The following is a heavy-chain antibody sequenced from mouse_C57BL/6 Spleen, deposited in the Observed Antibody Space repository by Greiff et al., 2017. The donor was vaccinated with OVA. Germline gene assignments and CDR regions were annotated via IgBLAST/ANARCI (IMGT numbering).Heavy chain of an antibody. Sequence: EVKLMESGGGLVKPGGSLKLSCAASGFTFSDYGMHWVRQAPEKGLEWVAYISSGSSTIYYADTVKGRFTISRDNTKNTLFLQMTSLRSEDTAMFYCARGTARNYWGQGTTLTVSS. CDR3: ARGTARNY. V-gene: IGHV5-17*01. J-gene: IGHJ2*01. CDR2: ISSGSSTI. CDR1: GFTFSDYG. D-gene: IGHD3-2*01.